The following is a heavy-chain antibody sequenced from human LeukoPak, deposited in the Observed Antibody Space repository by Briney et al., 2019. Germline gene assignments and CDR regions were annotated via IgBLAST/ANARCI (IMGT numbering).Heavy chain of an antibody. CDR2: IKTDGSEK. CDR3: AKSSGWSATDY. J-gene: IGHJ4*02. Sequence: PGGSLRLSCEASGFTFSSYWMSWVRQAPGKGLEWVANIKTDGSEKYYVDSVKGRFTISRDNAKNSLYLQMNSLRAEDTAVYYCAKSSGWSATDYWGQGTLVTVSS. CDR1: GFTFSSYW. D-gene: IGHD6-19*01. V-gene: IGHV3-7*03.